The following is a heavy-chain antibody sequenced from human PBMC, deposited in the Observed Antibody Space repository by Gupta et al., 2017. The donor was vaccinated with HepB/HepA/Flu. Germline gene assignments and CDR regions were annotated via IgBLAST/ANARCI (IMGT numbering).Heavy chain of an antibody. V-gene: IGHV6-1*01. CDR3: AREGTGLSD. CDR2: TYYRSKWYK. CDR1: GDSVSRNSAA. J-gene: IGHJ4*02. Sequence: QVQLQQSGPGLVKPSQTLSLTCAISGDSVSRNSAAWHWIRQSPSRGLEWLGRTYYRSKWYKDYAVSVKSRITISADTSKNQFSLQVNSVTPEDAAVYFCAREGTGLSDWGQGTLVTVSS. D-gene: IGHD3-10*01.